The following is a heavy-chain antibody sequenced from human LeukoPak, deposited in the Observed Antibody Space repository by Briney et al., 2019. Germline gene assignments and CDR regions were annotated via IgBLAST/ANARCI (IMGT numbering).Heavy chain of an antibody. D-gene: IGHD4-17*01. CDR3: AKDPGTTVTANYYYMDV. Sequence: PGGSLRLSCAASGFTFSSYAMSWVRQAPGKGLEWVSAISGSGGSTYYADSVKGRFTISRDNSKNTLYLQMNSLRAEDTAVYYCAKDPGTTVTANYYYMDVWGKGTTVTVSS. V-gene: IGHV3-23*01. CDR2: ISGSGGST. J-gene: IGHJ6*03. CDR1: GFTFSSYA.